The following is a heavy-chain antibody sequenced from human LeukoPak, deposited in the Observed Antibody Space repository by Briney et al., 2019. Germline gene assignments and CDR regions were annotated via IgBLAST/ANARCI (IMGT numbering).Heavy chain of an antibody. Sequence: ASVTVSLTSSAYTFTFYYMHRVRQAPGQGLEWMGWINTNSGDTKYSHKFQGRVTITSDTAITKDYMYLRRLRPDDTAMSDCAREISGYSDYWGQGTLVTVSS. CDR1: AYTFTFYY. J-gene: IGHJ4*02. CDR3: AREISGYSDY. D-gene: IGHD3-22*01. V-gene: IGHV1-2*02. CDR2: INTNSGDT.